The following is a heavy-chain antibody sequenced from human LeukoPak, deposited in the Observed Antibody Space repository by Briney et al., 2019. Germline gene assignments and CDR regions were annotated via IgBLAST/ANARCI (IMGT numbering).Heavy chain of an antibody. V-gene: IGHV4-59*01. J-gene: IGHJ4*02. CDR1: GGSISSYY. CDR3: AREDSSHFDY. Sequence: SETLSLTCTVSGGSISSYYWSWIRQPPGKGLEWIGYIYYSGSTNYNPSLTSRVTISVDTSKNQFSLKLSSVTAADTAVYYCAREDSSHFDYWGQGTLVTVSS. CDR2: IYYSGST. D-gene: IGHD3-22*01.